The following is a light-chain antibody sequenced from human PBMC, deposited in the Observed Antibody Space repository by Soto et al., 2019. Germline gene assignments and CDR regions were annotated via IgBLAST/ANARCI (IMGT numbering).Light chain of an antibody. J-gene: IGKJ1*01. Sequence: DVVMTQSPLSLPVTLGQPASISCRSSQSLVYSDGNTYLNWFQQRPGQSPRRLIYKVSNRDSGVPDRFSGSGSGTDFTLKISRVEAEDVGVSYCMQGTHWPPTFGQRTKVDIK. CDR3: MQGTHWPPT. V-gene: IGKV2-30*01. CDR2: KVS. CDR1: QSLVYSDGNTY.